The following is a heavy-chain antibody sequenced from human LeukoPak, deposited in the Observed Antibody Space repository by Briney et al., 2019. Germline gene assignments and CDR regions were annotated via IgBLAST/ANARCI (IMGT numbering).Heavy chain of an antibody. J-gene: IGHJ3*02. CDR1: GFTFSTYW. CDR3: AKWGNAFDI. D-gene: IGHD3-16*01. Sequence: GGSLRLSCAASGFTFSTYWMTWVRQAPGKGLEWVANIKQDGSEKYYVDSVKGRFTISRDNAKNSLYLQMNSLRAEDTAVYYCAKWGNAFDIWGQGTMVTVSS. CDR2: IKQDGSEK. V-gene: IGHV3-7*03.